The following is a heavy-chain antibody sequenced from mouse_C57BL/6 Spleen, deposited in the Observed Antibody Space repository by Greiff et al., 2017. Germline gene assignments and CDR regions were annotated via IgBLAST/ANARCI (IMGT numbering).Heavy chain of an antibody. CDR3: ARDGNSRGYAMDY. V-gene: IGHV5-16*01. CDR1: GFTFSDYY. D-gene: IGHD2-1*01. Sequence: EVQRVESEGGLVQPGSSMKLSCTASGFTFSDYYMAWVRQVPEKGLEWVANINYDGSSTYYLDSLKSRFIISRDNAKNILYLQMSSLKSEDTATYYCARDGNSRGYAMDYWGQGTSVTVSS. CDR2: INYDGSST. J-gene: IGHJ4*01.